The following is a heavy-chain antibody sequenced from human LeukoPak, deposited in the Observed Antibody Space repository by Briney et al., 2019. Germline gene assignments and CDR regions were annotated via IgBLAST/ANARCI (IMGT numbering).Heavy chain of an antibody. CDR1: GYTFTTYG. CDR3: ARGEPTRRRDGYNWDY. Sequence: ASVKVSCKASGYTFTTYGVGWVRQAPGQGLEWMGWINAYNGNTNYAQKLQGRVTMTTDTSTSTAYMELTSLRSDDTAVYYCARGEPTRRRDGYNWDYWGQGTLVTVSS. CDR2: INAYNGNT. V-gene: IGHV1-18*01. D-gene: IGHD5-24*01. J-gene: IGHJ4*02.